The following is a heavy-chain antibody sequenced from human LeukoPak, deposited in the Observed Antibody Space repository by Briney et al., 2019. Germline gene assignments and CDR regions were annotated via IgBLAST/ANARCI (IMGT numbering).Heavy chain of an antibody. CDR2: ISYDGSNK. Sequence: GGSLRLSCAASGLTLNSYGMHWVRQAPGKGLEWVAIISYDGSNKYYADSVKGRFTISRDNSQNTLYLEMNSLRAEDTAVYYCAKGFRTYYQDAFDIWGQGTMVTVSS. V-gene: IGHV3-30*18. J-gene: IGHJ3*02. CDR1: GLTLNSYG. CDR3: AKGFRTYYQDAFDI. D-gene: IGHD3-10*01.